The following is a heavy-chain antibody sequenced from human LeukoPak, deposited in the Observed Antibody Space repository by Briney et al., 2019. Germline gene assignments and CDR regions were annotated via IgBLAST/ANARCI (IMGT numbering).Heavy chain of an antibody. CDR2: INHSGGT. D-gene: IGHD2-2*01. V-gene: IGHV4-34*01. CDR1: GGSFSGYY. J-gene: IGHJ4*02. Sequence: KSSETLSLTCAVYGGSFSGYYWSWIRQPPGKGLEWIGEINHSGGTNYNPSLKSRVTISVDTSKNQFSLKLSSVTAADTAVYYCARGYCSSTSCTTPNYFDYWGQGTLVTVSS. CDR3: ARGYCSSTSCTTPNYFDY.